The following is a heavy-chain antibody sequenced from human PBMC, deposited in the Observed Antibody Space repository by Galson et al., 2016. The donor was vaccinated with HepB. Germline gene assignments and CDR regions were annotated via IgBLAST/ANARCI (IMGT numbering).Heavy chain of an antibody. CDR1: GGSITNFY. V-gene: IGHV4-59*01. J-gene: IGHJ5*02. D-gene: IGHD1-26*01. CDR3: ASSPSGSYIRWLDP. CDR2: IYNSGST. Sequence: SETLSLTCTVPGGSITNFYWTWVRQPPGKGLEWIGYIYNSGSTNYNPSLKSRVTISVDTSKNQFSLKLSSVIAADTAVYYCASSPSGSYIRWLDPWGQGTLVTVSS.